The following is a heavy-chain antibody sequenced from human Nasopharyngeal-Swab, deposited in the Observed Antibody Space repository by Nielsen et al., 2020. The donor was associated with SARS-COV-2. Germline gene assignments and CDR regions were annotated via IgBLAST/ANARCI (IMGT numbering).Heavy chain of an antibody. V-gene: IGHV3-73*01. CDR2: IRSKGNNYAT. D-gene: IGHD2-21*02. J-gene: IGHJ4*02. CDR3: TRCGGGCYSGRDY. CDR1: GFTFSDSA. Sequence: ESLNISCAASGFTFSDSAIHWVRQASGKGLEWVGRIRSKGNNYATAYAASVKGRFIIFRDDPTNTAYLQMNSLKTEATAAYYCTRCGGGCYSGRDYWGQGTLVTVSS.